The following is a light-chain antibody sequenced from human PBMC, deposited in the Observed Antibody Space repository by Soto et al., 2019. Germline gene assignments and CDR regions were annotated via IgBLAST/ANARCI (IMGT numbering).Light chain of an antibody. J-gene: IGLJ1*01. CDR1: SNDVGAYNY. CDR2: DVS. Sequence: QSALTQPSSVSGSPGQSITISCTATSNDVGAYNYVSWYQHHPGNAPKLIIYDVSDRPSGVSNRFSASKSGSTASLTISGLQAEDEADYYFSSYTSSNTEVFGTGTKLTVL. V-gene: IGLV2-14*03. CDR3: SSYTSSNTEV.